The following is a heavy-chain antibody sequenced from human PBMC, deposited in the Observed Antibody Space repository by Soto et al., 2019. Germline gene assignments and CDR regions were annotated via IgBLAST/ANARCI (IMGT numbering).Heavy chain of an antibody. D-gene: IGHD6-19*01. CDR1: GFTFSSYW. CDR3: ASPFVAGTVELDA. V-gene: IGHV3-74*01. CDR2: INSDGRST. J-gene: IGHJ5*02. Sequence: EVQLVESGGGLVQPGGYLRLSCAASGFTFSSYWMHLVRQAPGKGLVWVSRINSDGRSTSYADSVKGRFTISRDNAKNPLYLRMNSLRVEDMAVYYCASPFVAGTVELDAWGQGTMVTVSS.